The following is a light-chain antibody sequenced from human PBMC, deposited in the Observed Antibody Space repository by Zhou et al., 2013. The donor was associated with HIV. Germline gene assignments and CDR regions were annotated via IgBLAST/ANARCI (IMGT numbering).Light chain of an antibody. Sequence: DIQMTQSPSSLSASVGDRVTITCQASQGINNYLSWYQQKPGKAPKLLIYDASNLETRVPSRFSGSGSGTDFSFTISSLQPEDFATYYCQQSYSTLTFGGGTKVEIK. CDR2: DAS. J-gene: IGKJ4*01. V-gene: IGKV1-33*01. CDR3: QQSYSTLT. CDR1: QGINNY.